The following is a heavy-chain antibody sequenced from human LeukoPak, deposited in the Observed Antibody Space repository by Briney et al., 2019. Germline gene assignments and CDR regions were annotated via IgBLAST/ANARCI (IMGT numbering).Heavy chain of an antibody. D-gene: IGHD5-18*01. Sequence: SETLSLTCTLYSRSFSCLYWRWIRQPPGQGLEWIGEISHSGTTYFNPSLKSRVTVSVDTSKSQFSLRLGSMTAADSAVYHCARRGLDTTRGGYLDYWGQGILVTVSS. CDR3: ARRGLDTTRGGYLDY. V-gene: IGHV4-34*01. J-gene: IGHJ4*02. CDR2: ISHSGTT. CDR1: SRSFSCLY.